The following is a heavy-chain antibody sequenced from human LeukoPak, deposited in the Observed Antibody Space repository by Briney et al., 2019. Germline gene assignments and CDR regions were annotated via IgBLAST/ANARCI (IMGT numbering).Heavy chain of an antibody. CDR3: ARRLLGYCSGGSCEYYFDY. V-gene: IGHV5-51*01. CDR2: IYPGDSDT. Sequence: GESLKISCKGSGYKFTSYWIGCVRQMPGKGLEWMGIIYPGDSDTRYSPSFQGQVTISADKSISTAYLQWSSLKASDTAMYYCARRLLGYCSGGSCEYYFDYWGQGTLVTVSS. D-gene: IGHD2-15*01. J-gene: IGHJ4*02. CDR1: GYKFTSYW.